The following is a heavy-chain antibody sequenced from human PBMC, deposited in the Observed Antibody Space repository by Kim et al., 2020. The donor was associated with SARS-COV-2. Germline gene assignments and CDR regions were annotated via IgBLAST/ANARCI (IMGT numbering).Heavy chain of an antibody. CDR2: INGVNGNT. Sequence: ASVKVSCKASGYTLSSYCMHWVRRAPGQRPEWMGWINGVNGNTKYSQKFEGRVTITRDTSASTVYMELSSLISEDTAVYYCARDGRSVDYYFDYWGQGTLVTVSS. J-gene: IGHJ4*02. V-gene: IGHV1-3*01. CDR1: GYTLSSYC. CDR3: ARDGRSVDYYFDY.